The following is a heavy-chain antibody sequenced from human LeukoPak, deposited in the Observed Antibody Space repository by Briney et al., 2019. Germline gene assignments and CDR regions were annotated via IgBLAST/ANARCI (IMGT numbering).Heavy chain of an antibody. CDR3: ARGMRRLYCSSTSCAGYFQH. D-gene: IGHD2-2*01. J-gene: IGHJ1*01. Sequence: GGSLRLSCAASGFTFSSYSMNWVRQAPGKGLEWVSSISSSSSYIYYADSVKGRFTISRDNAKNSLYLQMNSLRAEDTAVYYCARGMRRLYCSSTSCAGYFQHWGQGTLVTVSS. V-gene: IGHV3-21*01. CDR2: ISSSSSYI. CDR1: GFTFSSYS.